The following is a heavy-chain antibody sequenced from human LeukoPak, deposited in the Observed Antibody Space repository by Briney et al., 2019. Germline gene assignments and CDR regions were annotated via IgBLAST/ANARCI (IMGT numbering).Heavy chain of an antibody. Sequence: GASAKVSCKASGGTFSSYAISWVRQAPGQGLEWMGRIIPILGIANYAQKSQGRVTITADKSTSTAYMELSSLRSEDTAVYYCARMVDGSLGYYFDYWGQGTLVTVSS. CDR3: ARMVDGSLGYYFDY. CDR2: IIPILGIA. V-gene: IGHV1-69*04. CDR1: GGTFSSYA. D-gene: IGHD5-24*01. J-gene: IGHJ4*02.